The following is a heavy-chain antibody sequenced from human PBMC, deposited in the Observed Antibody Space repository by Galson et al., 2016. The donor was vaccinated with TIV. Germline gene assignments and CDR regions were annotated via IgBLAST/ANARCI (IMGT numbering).Heavy chain of an antibody. CDR3: ARAINILLPPANYDHIDY. CDR1: GYTFTNYG. Sequence: SVKVSCKASGYTFTNYGFTWVRQAPGQGLEWMGWISTYNGNTNFAQGFQGRVTLTTNTSTSTAYLELRGLKSDDTAVYYCARAINILLPPANYDHIDYWGQGTLVTVSS. V-gene: IGHV1-18*01. D-gene: IGHD3-22*01. J-gene: IGHJ4*02. CDR2: ISTYNGNT.